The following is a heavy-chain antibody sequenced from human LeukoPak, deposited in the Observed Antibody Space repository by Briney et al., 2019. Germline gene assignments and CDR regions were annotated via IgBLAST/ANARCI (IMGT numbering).Heavy chain of an antibody. Sequence: GRSLRLSCAASGFTFSSYGMHWVRQAPGKGLEWVAVIWYDGSNKYYADSVKGRVTISRDNSKNTLYLQMNSLRAEDTAVSSCARDSRIAVAATTGGWFDHWGQGTLVTVSS. V-gene: IGHV3-33*01. D-gene: IGHD6-19*01. CDR2: IWYDGSNK. CDR1: GFTFSSYG. J-gene: IGHJ5*02. CDR3: ARDSRIAVAATTGGWFDH.